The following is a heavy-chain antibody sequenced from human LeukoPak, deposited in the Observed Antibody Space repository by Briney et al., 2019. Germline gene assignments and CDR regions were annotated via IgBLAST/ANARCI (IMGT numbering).Heavy chain of an antibody. Sequence: GGSLRLSCAASGFTFRNYWMGWVRQAPGKGLEWVAVIWYDGSNKYYGDSVKGRFTISRDNSKNTLYLHMNSLRAEDTGVYYCARASGPFDYWGQGTLVTVSS. CDR1: GFTFRNYW. CDR2: IWYDGSNK. V-gene: IGHV3-33*08. J-gene: IGHJ4*02. D-gene: IGHD3-10*01. CDR3: ARASGPFDY.